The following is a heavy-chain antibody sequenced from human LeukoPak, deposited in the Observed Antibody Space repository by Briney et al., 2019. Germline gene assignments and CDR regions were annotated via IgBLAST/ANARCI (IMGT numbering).Heavy chain of an antibody. CDR1: GYTFIDYY. V-gene: IGHV1-2*02. Sequence: ASVKVSFKASGYTFIDYYMHWVRQAPGQGLGWMGWINPNTGGTTYAQKFQGRVTMTRDTSITTAYLELSSLRSDDTAVYYCARDSSPYYHYNMGVWGKGTTVTVSS. J-gene: IGHJ6*03. CDR2: INPNTGGT. CDR3: ARDSSPYYHYNMGV.